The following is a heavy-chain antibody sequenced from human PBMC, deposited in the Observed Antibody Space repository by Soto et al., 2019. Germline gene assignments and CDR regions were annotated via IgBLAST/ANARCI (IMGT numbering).Heavy chain of an antibody. CDR1: GFSFRSYC. V-gene: IGHV3-74*01. CDR2: TNSDGSST. CDR3: ASDQFVLDSNHIGGIDY. J-gene: IGHJ4*02. Sequence: EVQLVESGGGLVQPGGSLRLACAASGFSFRSYCMYWVCQAPGKGLLWVSRTNSDGSSTNYADSVKGRVTISRDNAKKKLQLQMNSLRAEDTAVYYCASDQFVLDSNHIGGIDYWGQGALVIVS. D-gene: IGHD3-3*01.